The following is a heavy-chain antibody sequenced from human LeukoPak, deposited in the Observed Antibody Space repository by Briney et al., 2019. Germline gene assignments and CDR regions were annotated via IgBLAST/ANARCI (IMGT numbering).Heavy chain of an antibody. Sequence: PSETLSLTCAVYGGSFSGYYWSWIRQPPGKELEWIGEINHSGSTNYNPSLKSRVTISVDTSKNQFSLKLSSVTAADTAVYYCARGSYYDSRPNHNRGDYFDYWGQGTLVTVSS. D-gene: IGHD3-22*01. J-gene: IGHJ4*02. CDR1: GGSFSGYY. V-gene: IGHV4-34*01. CDR2: INHSGST. CDR3: ARGSYYDSRPNHNRGDYFDY.